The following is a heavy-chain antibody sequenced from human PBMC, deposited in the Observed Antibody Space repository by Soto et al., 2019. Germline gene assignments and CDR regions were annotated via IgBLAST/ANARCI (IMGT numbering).Heavy chain of an antibody. CDR3: ARGVGTSSWKGYYYGMDV. V-gene: IGHV4-38-2*01. D-gene: IGHD6-13*01. CDR2: IYHSGSA. J-gene: IGHJ6*02. CDR1: GYSIRSDYF. Sequence: PSQTLPLTYAVSGYSIRSDYFWGWIRQPPGKGLELVGSIYHSGSAHCNASIKSRVSISVDTSKNQFSLNLSSGTATDTAVYYWARGVGTSSWKGYYYGMDVWGQGTTVTVS.